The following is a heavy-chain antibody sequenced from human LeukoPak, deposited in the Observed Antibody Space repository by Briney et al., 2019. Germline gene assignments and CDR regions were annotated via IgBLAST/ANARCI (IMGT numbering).Heavy chain of an antibody. Sequence: SETLSLTCTVSGGSISSSTYYWGWIRQPPGKGMEWIGSMYYSSGNTYYNPSLKSRVTISVDTSKNQFSLKLSSVTAADTAVYYCARGRGEGRGIAMVRGVRAPSYNWFDPWGHGTQVTVSS. D-gene: IGHD3-10*01. CDR1: GGSISSSTYY. CDR2: MYYSSGNT. J-gene: IGHJ5*02. V-gene: IGHV4-39*07. CDR3: ARGRGEGRGIAMVRGVRAPSYNWFDP.